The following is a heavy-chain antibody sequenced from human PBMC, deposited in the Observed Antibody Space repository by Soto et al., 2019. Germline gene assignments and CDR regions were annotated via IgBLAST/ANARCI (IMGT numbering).Heavy chain of an antibody. D-gene: IGHD6-13*01. Sequence: GGSLRLSCAASGFTFSSYSMNWVRQAPGKGLEWVSYISSSSSTIYYADSVKGRFTISRDNAKNSLYLQMNSLRDEDTAVYYCARGGGGSSWYRHPNWFAPWGQGTLVTVSS. CDR1: GFTFSSYS. CDR2: ISSSSSTI. CDR3: ARGGGGSSWYRHPNWFAP. J-gene: IGHJ5*02. V-gene: IGHV3-48*02.